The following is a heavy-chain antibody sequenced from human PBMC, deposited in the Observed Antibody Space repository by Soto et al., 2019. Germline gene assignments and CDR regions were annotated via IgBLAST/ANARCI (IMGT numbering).Heavy chain of an antibody. D-gene: IGHD2-21*01. J-gene: IGHJ4*02. Sequence: QVQLVQSGAEVVKPGASVKVSCKASGYTFTSHYMHWVRQAPGQGLEWMGIIDLSGVMTSYSQKFRDRLIISRNMSTNTVYMEMFSLIREDTAFYYCVRDVIGEAVGWAFVFWGQGNLVTVSS. CDR1: GYTFTSHY. V-gene: IGHV1-46*01. CDR2: IDLSGVMT. CDR3: VRDVIGEAVGWAFVF.